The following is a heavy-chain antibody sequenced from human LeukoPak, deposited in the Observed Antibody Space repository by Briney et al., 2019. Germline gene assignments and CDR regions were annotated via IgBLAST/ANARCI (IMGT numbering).Heavy chain of an antibody. D-gene: IGHD4-17*01. CDR2: INPSSGRT. J-gene: IGHJ5*02. CDR3: ARDRAYGGGSDYVVWFDP. Sequence: ASVKVSCKASGYTFTRYYMHWVGQAPGQGVEGRGWINPSSGRTNYAQKFQGRVTMTRDTSISTPYMELSRLRSDDTAVYYCARDRAYGGGSDYVVWFDPWGQGTLVTVSS. V-gene: IGHV1-2*02. CDR1: GYTFTRYY.